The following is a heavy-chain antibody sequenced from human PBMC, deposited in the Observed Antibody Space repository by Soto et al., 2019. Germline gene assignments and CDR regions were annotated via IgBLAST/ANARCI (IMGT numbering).Heavy chain of an antibody. V-gene: IGHV1-18*04. J-gene: IGHJ6*02. Sequence: QVQLVQSVAEVKKPGASVKVSCKASGYTFTSYGISWVRQAPGQGLEWMGWISAYNGNTNYAQKLQGRVTLTTDTSTSTAYMELRSLRSDDTAVYSCARLRYSSSWLAYYVMDVWGQGTTVTVSS. CDR2: ISAYNGNT. CDR3: ARLRYSSSWLAYYVMDV. D-gene: IGHD6-13*01. CDR1: GYTFTSYG.